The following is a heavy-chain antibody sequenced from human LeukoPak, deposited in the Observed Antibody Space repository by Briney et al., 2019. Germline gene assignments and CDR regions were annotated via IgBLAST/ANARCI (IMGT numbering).Heavy chain of an antibody. CDR1: GDTSGRYG. D-gene: IGHD2-15*01. CDR3: AREGGEFCSGGACHHWYFDL. J-gene: IGHJ2*01. V-gene: IGHV1-69*04. Sequence: SVKVSCKASGDTSGRYGISWVRQAPGQGLEWMGRIIPMFGVTKYVEKFQGRVTITADTSTSTVYMELSSLSSEDTAVYFCAREGGEFCSGGACHHWYFDLWGRGTLVTVSS. CDR2: IIPMFGVT.